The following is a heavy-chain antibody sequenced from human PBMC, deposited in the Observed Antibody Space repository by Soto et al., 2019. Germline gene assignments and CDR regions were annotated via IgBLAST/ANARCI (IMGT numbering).Heavy chain of an antibody. V-gene: IGHV3-48*02. CDR3: AGSVEGHFDD. Sequence: EVHLVESGGGLVQPGGSLRLSCAASGFRFSIYSINWIRQAPGKGLEWSAYITGDSNTIKYADSVKGRFTISRDNAKNSVYLQMTSLRDEDSAVYYCAGSVEGHFDDWGQGTVVTVSS. J-gene: IGHJ4*02. CDR1: GFRFSIYS. CDR2: ITGDSNTI. D-gene: IGHD6-19*01.